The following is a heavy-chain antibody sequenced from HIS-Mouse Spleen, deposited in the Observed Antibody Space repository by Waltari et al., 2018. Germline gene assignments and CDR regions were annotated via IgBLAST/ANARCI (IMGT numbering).Heavy chain of an antibody. CDR3: AREIPYSSSWYDWYFDL. CDR1: GGSISSSSYY. J-gene: IGHJ2*01. V-gene: IGHV4-39*07. CDR2: NYYRGTT. Sequence: QLQLQESGPGLVKPSETLSLTCTVSGGSISSSSYYWGWIRQPPGKGREWIGINYYRGTTYHNPSLKSRVTISVDTSKNQFSLKLSSVTAADTAVYYCAREIPYSSSWYDWYFDLWGRGTLVTVSS. D-gene: IGHD6-13*01.